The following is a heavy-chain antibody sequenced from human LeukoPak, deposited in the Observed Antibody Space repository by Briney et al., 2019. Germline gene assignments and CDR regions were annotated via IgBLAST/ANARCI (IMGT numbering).Heavy chain of an antibody. CDR1: GFTFSSYG. D-gene: IGHD6-19*01. V-gene: IGHV3-30*18. CDR3: AKDPSYKQWPSGSSGLYYFDY. CDR2: ISYDGNNK. J-gene: IGHJ4*02. Sequence: GRSLRLSCAASGFTFSSYGMHWVRQAPGKGLEWVAVISYDGNNKYYADSVKGRFTISRDNSKNTLYLQMNSLRAEDTALYYCAKDPSYKQWPSGSSGLYYFDYWGQGTLVTVSS.